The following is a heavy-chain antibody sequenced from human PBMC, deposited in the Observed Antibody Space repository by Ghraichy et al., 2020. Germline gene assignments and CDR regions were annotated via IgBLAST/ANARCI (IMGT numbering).Heavy chain of an antibody. Sequence: SETLSLTCTVSGGSISSYYWSWIRQPPGKGLEWIGYIYTSGSTNYNPSLKSRVTISVDTSKNQFSLKLSSVTAADTAVYYCARLRVGWAAAGTGGDMDVWGQGTTVTVSS. CDR2: IYTSGST. CDR3: ARLRVGWAAAGTGGDMDV. CDR1: GGSISSYY. J-gene: IGHJ6*02. D-gene: IGHD6-13*01. V-gene: IGHV4-4*09.